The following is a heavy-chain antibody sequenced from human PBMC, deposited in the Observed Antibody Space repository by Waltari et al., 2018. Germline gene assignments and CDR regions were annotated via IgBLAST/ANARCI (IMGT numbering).Heavy chain of an antibody. CDR2: IKQDGSEK. CDR3: ARLYNTGWYGFDY. Sequence: EVQLVESGGGLVQPGGSLRLSCAASGFTFRTYWMGWVRQAPGKGREWVANIKQDGSEKYSVDSVKGRFTISRDNAKNSLSLQMNSLRAEDTAVYFCARLYNTGWYGFDYWGQGTLVTVSS. D-gene: IGHD6-19*01. J-gene: IGHJ4*02. V-gene: IGHV3-7*01. CDR1: GFTFRTYW.